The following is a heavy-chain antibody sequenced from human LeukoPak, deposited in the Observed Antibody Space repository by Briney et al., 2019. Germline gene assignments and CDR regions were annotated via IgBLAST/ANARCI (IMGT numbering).Heavy chain of an antibody. CDR1: GFTFSSYW. Sequence: PGGSLRLSCAASGFTFSSYWMSWVRQAPGKGLEWVANIKQDGGEKYYVDSVKGRFTISRGNAKNSLYLQMNSLRAEDTAVYYCARPISYYYDSSGYYRHDAFDIWGQGTMVTVSS. V-gene: IGHV3-7*01. CDR2: IKQDGGEK. CDR3: ARPISYYYDSSGYYRHDAFDI. D-gene: IGHD3-22*01. J-gene: IGHJ3*02.